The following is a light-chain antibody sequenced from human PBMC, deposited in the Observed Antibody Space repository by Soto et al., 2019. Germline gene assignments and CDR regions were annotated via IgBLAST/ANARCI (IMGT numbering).Light chain of an antibody. J-gene: IGLJ1*01. V-gene: IGLV2-14*01. CDR1: RSDVGAYNY. CDR3: SSFTSRFTFV. CDR2: EVT. Sequence: QSALTQPASVSGSPGQSIAISCTGTRSDVGAYNYVSWYQQHPGKAPKLMISEVTNRPSGVSDRFSGSKSGNTASLTISGLQAEDEADYYCSSFTSRFTFVFGTGTKHTVL.